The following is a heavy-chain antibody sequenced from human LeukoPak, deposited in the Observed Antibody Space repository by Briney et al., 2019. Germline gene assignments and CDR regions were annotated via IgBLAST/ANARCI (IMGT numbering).Heavy chain of an antibody. V-gene: IGHV3-21*01. J-gene: IGHJ4*02. CDR3: AYCSSTSCYHFDY. CDR2: ISSISSYI. CDR1: GFTFSSYS. D-gene: IGHD2-2*01. Sequence: GWSLRLSCAASGFTFSSYSMNWVRQAPGKGLEWVSSISSISSYIYYADSAKGRFPIPRGNAKNSLYLHMHSLRAEDTAVYYCAYCSSTSCYHFDYWGQGTLVTVSS.